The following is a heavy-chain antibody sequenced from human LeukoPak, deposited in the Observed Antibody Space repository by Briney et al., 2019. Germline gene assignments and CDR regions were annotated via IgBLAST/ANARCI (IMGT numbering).Heavy chain of an antibody. D-gene: IGHD1-26*01. CDR3: ARALHTPGWPYSGSPVRLFDY. CDR1: GGSISSGDYY. J-gene: IGHJ4*02. Sequence: TLSLTCTVSGGSISSGDYYWSWIRQPPGKGLEGIGYIYYSGSTYYNPSLKSRVTISVDTSKYQFSLKLSSVTAADTAVYYCARALHTPGWPYSGSPVRLFDYWGQGTLVTVSS. CDR2: IYYSGST. V-gene: IGHV4-30-4*08.